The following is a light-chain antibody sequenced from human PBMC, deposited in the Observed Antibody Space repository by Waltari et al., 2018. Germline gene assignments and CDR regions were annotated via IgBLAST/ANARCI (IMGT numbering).Light chain of an antibody. V-gene: IGKV3-15*01. CDR3: QQYNNWPPWT. CDR1: RTISSN. J-gene: IGKJ1*01. Sequence: ETVMTQSPATLSVSPGERATLSCRTSRTISSNLAWYQQKPGQAPRLLIYGASIRATGVPARFSGSGSGTQLTLTIHSLQSEDFAVYYCQQYNNWPPWTFGQGTKVEIK. CDR2: GAS.